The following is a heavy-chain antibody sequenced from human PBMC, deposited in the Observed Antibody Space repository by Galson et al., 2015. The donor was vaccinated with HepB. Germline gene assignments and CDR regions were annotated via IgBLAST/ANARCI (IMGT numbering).Heavy chain of an antibody. D-gene: IGHD6-13*01. V-gene: IGHV5-51*03. CDR3: ARAPDAEQQLEYYFDY. J-gene: IGHJ4*02. CDR1: GYSFTSYW. CDR2: IYPGDSDT. Sequence: QSGAEVKKPGESLKISCKGSGYSFTSYWIGWVRQMPGKGLEWMGIIYPGDSDTRYSPSFQGQVTISADKSISTAYLQWSSLKASDTAMYYCARAPDAEQQLEYYFDYWGQGTLVTVSS.